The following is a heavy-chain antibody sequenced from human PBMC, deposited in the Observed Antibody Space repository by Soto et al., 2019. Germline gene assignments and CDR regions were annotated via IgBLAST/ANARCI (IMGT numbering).Heavy chain of an antibody. V-gene: IGHV3-30-3*01. Sequence: QVQLVESGGGVVQPGRSLRLSCAASGFTFSSYAMHWVRQAPGKGLEWVAVISYDGSNKYYADSVKGRFTISRDNSKNTLYLQMNSLRAEDTAVYYCASGRIAAAGTGWFDPWRQGTLVTVSS. CDR2: ISYDGSNK. D-gene: IGHD6-13*01. CDR3: ASGRIAAAGTGWFDP. J-gene: IGHJ5*02. CDR1: GFTFSSYA.